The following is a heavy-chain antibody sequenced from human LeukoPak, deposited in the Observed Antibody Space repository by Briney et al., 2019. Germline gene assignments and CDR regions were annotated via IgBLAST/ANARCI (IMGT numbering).Heavy chain of an antibody. CDR2: MNPNSGNT. D-gene: IGHD1-1*01. CDR3: ARGNSGELYYYYYMDV. J-gene: IGHJ6*03. V-gene: IGHV1-8*03. CDR1: GYTFTSYD. Sequence: ASVKVSCKASGYTFTSYDINWVRQATGQGPEWMGWMNPNSGNTGYAQRFQGRVTITRNTSISTAYIELSSLRSEDTAVYYCARGNSGELYYYYYMDVWGKGATVTVSS.